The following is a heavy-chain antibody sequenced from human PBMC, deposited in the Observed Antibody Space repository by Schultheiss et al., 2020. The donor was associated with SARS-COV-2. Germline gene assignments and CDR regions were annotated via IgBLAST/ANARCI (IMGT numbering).Heavy chain of an antibody. V-gene: IGHV3-30*12. CDR1: GFTFSSYG. J-gene: IGHJ4*02. CDR2: ISYDGSNK. Sequence: GGSLRLSCAASGFTFSSYGMHWVRQTPGKGLEWVAVISYDGSNKYYADSVKGRFTISRDNAKTSLYLQMDSLRAEDTAVYYCARDDTATYFDYWGQGTLVTVSS. CDR3: ARDDTATYFDY.